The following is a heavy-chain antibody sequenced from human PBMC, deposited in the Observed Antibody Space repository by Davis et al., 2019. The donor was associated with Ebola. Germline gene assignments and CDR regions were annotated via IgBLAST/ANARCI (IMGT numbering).Heavy chain of an antibody. CDR1: GASISNYY. CDR3: ARHAEDKSRRGWFDP. Sequence: SETLSLTCTVSGASISNYYWSWIRQPPGKGLEWIGYVFYSGSTNYNPSLKSRVSMSLDTYKNQFSLRLTSVTAADTAVYHCARHAEDKSRRGWFDPWGQGSLVTVSS. V-gene: IGHV4-59*08. CDR2: VFYSGST. D-gene: IGHD3-10*01. J-gene: IGHJ5*02.